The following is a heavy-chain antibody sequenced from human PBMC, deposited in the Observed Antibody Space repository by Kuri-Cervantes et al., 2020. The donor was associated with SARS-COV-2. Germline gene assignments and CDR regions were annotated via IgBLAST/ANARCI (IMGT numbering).Heavy chain of an antibody. D-gene: IGHD2-15*01. CDR1: GFTFSAYY. Sequence: GKSLKISCAASGFTFSAYYMSWFRQTPGKGLEWVSAISGSGGNTYSADSVKGRFTISRDNSKNTLYLQMNSLRAEDTAVNYCAKDLGIVVVVAADGRFDSWGQGTLVTVSS. CDR2: ISGSGGNT. CDR3: AKDLGIVVVVAADGRFDS. V-gene: IGHV3-23*01. J-gene: IGHJ5*01.